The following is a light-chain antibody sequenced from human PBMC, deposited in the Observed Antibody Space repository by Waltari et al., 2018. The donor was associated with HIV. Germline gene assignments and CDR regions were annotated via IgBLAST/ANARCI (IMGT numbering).Light chain of an antibody. CDR3: QQYNKWPRT. V-gene: IGKV3-15*01. Sequence: EIVMTQSPATLSVSPGERGTLSCRDSENINTTLAWYQLKPGQAPRLLISGASTRATGIPARFSGSGSGTDFTLNIGTLQSEDFAVYYCQQYNKWPRTFGRGTKVEI. CDR1: ENINTT. J-gene: IGKJ4*02. CDR2: GAS.